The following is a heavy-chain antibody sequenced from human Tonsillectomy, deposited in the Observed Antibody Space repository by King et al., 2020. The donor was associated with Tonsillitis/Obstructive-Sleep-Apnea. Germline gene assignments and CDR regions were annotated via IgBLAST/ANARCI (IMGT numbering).Heavy chain of an antibody. Sequence: QLVQSGAEVKKPGESLKISCKGSGYSFTNYWIGWVRQVPGKGLECMGIIHPGDSDTRYSPSFQGQVDISVDKSISTAYLQWSSLKASDTAIYYCARSTGFPWWFDPWGQGTLVTVSS. CDR3: ARSTGFPWWFDP. V-gene: IGHV5-51*01. D-gene: IGHD1-1*01. J-gene: IGHJ5*02. CDR2: IHPGDSDT. CDR1: GYSFTNYW.